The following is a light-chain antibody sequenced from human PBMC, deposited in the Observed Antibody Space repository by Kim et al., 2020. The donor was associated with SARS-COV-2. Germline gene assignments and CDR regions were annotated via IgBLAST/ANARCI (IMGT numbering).Light chain of an antibody. J-gene: IGLJ2*01. CDR2: QDS. V-gene: IGLV3-1*01. CDR1: KLGDKY. CDR3: QAWDSSTVV. Sequence: SYELTQPPSVSVSPGQTASITCSGDKLGDKYACWYQQKQGQSPVLVIYQDSKRPSGIPERFSGSNSGNTATLTISGTQAMDEADYYCQAWDSSTVVFG.